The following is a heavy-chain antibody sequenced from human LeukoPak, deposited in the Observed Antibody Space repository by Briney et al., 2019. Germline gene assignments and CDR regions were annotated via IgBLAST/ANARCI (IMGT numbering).Heavy chain of an antibody. CDR3: AKDQSDSSGYYSPGAFDI. CDR2: ISGSGGST. D-gene: IGHD3-22*01. V-gene: IGHV3-23*01. J-gene: IGHJ3*02. Sequence: LRLSCAASGFTXSNYAINWVRQAPGKGLEWVSAISGSGGSTYYADSVKGRFTISRDNSKNPLYLQMNSLRAEDTAVYYCAKDQSDSSGYYSPGAFDIWGQGTMVTVSS. CDR1: GFTXSNYA.